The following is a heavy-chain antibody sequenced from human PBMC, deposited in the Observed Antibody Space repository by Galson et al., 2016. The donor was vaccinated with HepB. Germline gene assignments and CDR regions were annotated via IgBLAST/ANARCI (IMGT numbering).Heavy chain of an antibody. CDR3: AHRPNPPRYCSGGTGDLFYFDY. V-gene: IGHV2-5*02. Sequence: PALVKPTQTLTLTCTFSGFSLSTSGVGVGWIRQPPGKALEWLALIYWDDDKRYSPSLKNRLTITKDTSKNQVVLTITNMDPVDTATYSSAHRPNPPRYCSGGTGDLFYFDYWGQGTLVTVSS. CDR1: GFSLSTSGVG. J-gene: IGHJ4*02. D-gene: IGHD2-15*01. CDR2: IYWDDDK.